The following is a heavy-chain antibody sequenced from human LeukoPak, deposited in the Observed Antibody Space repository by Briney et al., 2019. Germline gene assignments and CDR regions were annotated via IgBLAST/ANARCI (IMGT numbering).Heavy chain of an antibody. V-gene: IGHV3-23*01. CDR2: ISGSGVST. D-gene: IGHD2-15*01. CDR3: AKMLDCSDAKFDW. Sequence: GGSLRLSCAASGFTFISYAMSWVRQAPGKGLEWVSTISGSGVSTYYADSVKGRSTISRDNSKKTLYLQMNRLGVEETAVYYCAKMLDCSDAKFDWWGQGTLVTVSS. CDR1: GFTFISYA. J-gene: IGHJ4*02.